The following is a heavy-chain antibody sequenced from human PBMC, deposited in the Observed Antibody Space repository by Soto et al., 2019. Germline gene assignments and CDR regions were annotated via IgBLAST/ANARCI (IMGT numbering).Heavy chain of an antibody. CDR2: ITDTGGDT. Sequence: GGSLRLSCVASGITFGSRAMSWVRQAPGEGLEWVSTITDTGGDTKYADSVKGRFTISRDNSKNTLYLQMNSLRADDTALYYCAKNSGWFNTWGQGALVTVPQ. J-gene: IGHJ5*02. D-gene: IGHD3-10*01. CDR3: AKNSGWFNT. CDR1: GITFGSRA. V-gene: IGHV3-23*01.